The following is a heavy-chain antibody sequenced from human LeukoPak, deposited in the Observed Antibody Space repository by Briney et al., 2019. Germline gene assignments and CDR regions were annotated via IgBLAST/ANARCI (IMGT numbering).Heavy chain of an antibody. CDR3: ASVTDSHFFDN. D-gene: IGHD3-3*02. Sequence: SETLSLTCTVSGDSIRSDDYYWTWIRQPPGKGPEWIGYTHYSGKTYYNPSLRGRLAISVDTSRNQFSLKLSSVKAADTAVYYCASVTDSHFFDNWGQGTLVIVSS. J-gene: IGHJ4*02. V-gene: IGHV4-30-4*01. CDR1: GDSIRSDDYY. CDR2: THYSGKT.